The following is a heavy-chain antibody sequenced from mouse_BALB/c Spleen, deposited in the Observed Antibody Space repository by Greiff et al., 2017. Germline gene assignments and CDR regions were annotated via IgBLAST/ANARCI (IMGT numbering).Heavy chain of an antibody. V-gene: IGHV5-12-1*01. Sequence: DVMLVESGGGLVKPGGSLKLSCAASGFAFSSYDMSWVRQTPEKRLEWVAYISSGGGSTYYPDTVKGRFTISRDNAKNTLYLQMSSLKSEDTAMYYCARHEQLGLPLFAYWGQGTLVTVSA. D-gene: IGHD3-1*01. CDR1: GFAFSSYD. CDR3: ARHEQLGLPLFAY. J-gene: IGHJ3*01. CDR2: ISSGGGST.